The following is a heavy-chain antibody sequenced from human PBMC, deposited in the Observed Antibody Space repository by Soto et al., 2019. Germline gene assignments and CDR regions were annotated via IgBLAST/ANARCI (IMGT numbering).Heavy chain of an antibody. V-gene: IGHV3-30*18. J-gene: IGHJ4*02. Sequence: AGGSLRLSCAASGFTFSSYGMHWVRQAPGKGLEWVAVISYDGSNKYYADSVKGRFTISRDNSKNTLYLQMNSLRAEDTAVYYCAKDPAKRYYDSSGYYYVWGQGTLVTVSS. D-gene: IGHD3-22*01. CDR2: ISYDGSNK. CDR3: AKDPAKRYYDSSGYYYV. CDR1: GFTFSSYG.